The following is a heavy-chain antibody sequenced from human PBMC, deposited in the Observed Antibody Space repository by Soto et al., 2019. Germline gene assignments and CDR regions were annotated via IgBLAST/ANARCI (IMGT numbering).Heavy chain of an antibody. CDR3: ARLNDYGGPGIGFDP. Sequence: GGSLRLSCAASGVTFSSYWMHWVREAPGKGLVWVSRINSDGSFTNYADSVEGRFTISRDNAKKTLYLQMNNLRAEDTAVYYCARLNDYGGPGIGFDPWGQGTLVTVSS. CDR1: GVTFSSYW. V-gene: IGHV3-74*01. CDR2: INSDGSFT. D-gene: IGHD4-17*01. J-gene: IGHJ5*02.